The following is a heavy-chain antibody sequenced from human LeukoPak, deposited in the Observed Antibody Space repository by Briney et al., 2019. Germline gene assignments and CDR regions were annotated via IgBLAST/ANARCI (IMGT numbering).Heavy chain of an antibody. J-gene: IGHJ4*02. D-gene: IGHD5-24*01. V-gene: IGHV4-39*01. CDR1: GGSISSSSYY. CDR3: TTNRDGYKPFDY. CDR2: ISYSGRT. Sequence: SETLSLTCTVSGGSISSSSYYWVWIRQPPGKGLEWIATISYSGRTYYHPSLKSRVTISVDTSKNQFSLKLSSVTAADTAVYYCTTNRDGYKPFDYWGQGPLVTVSS.